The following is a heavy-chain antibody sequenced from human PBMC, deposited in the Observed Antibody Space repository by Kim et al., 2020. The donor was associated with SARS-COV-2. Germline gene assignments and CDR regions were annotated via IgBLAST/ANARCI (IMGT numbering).Heavy chain of an antibody. CDR1: GGSISSYY. J-gene: IGHJ3*02. Sequence: SETLSLTCTVSGGSISSYYWSWIRQPPGKGLEWIGYIYYSGSTNYNPSLKSRVTISVDTSKNQFSLKLSSVTAADTAVYYCARVGYCSGVSCQRGHASGAFDIWGQGTMVTVSS. D-gene: IGHD2-15*01. CDR3: ARVGYCSGVSCQRGHASGAFDI. V-gene: IGHV4-59*13. CDR2: IYYSGST.